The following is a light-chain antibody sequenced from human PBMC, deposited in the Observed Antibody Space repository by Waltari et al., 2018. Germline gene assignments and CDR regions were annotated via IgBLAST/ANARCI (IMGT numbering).Light chain of an antibody. J-gene: IGLJ3*02. Sequence: QSALTQPTSVSGSPGQSIGISCIGTSRDVGPYNLVSWYQHHPGKAPKLIVFEASKRPSGVSNRFSGSKAANTASLIISGLQADDEADYYCCSYAGSGSWVFGGGTKVTVI. CDR1: SRDVGPYNL. V-gene: IGLV2-23*01. CDR2: EAS. CDR3: CSYAGSGSWV.